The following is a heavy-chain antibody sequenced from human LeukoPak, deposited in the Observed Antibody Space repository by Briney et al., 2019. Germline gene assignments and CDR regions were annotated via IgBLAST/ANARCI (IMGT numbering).Heavy chain of an antibody. CDR2: IYSGGST. CDR1: GFTVCSNY. Sequence: PGGSLRLSCAASGFTVCSNYMSWVRQAPGKGLEWVSVIYSGGSTYYADSVKGRFTISRDNSKNTLYLQMNSLRAEDTAVYHCARGYDYVWGSYRSDYWGQGTLVTVSS. CDR3: ARGYDYVWGSYRSDY. V-gene: IGHV3-66*01. D-gene: IGHD3-16*02. J-gene: IGHJ4*02.